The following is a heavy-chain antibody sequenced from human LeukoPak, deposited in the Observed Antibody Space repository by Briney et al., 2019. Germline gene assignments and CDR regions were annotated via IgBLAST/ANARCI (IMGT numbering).Heavy chain of an antibody. J-gene: IGHJ4*02. D-gene: IGHD3-16*01. CDR2: IYHSGCT. CDR1: GYSISSGYY. Sequence: SETLSLTCTVSGYSISSGYYWGWIRQPPGKGLEWIGSIYHSGCTYYNPSLKSRVTMSVDTSKNQFSLKLSSVTAADTAVYYCARGRSLGDYWGQGTLVTVSS. CDR3: ARGRSLGDY. V-gene: IGHV4-38-2*02.